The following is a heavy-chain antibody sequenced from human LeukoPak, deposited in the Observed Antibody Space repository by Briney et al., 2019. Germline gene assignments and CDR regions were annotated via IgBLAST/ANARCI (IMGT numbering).Heavy chain of an antibody. V-gene: IGHV3-48*03. CDR3: ARGDRDLYCSSTSCYPVL. CDR2: ISSIGSTI. Sequence: GGSLRLSCAASGFTFSSCEMNWVRQAPGKGLEWVSYISSIGSTIYYADSVKGRFTISRDNAKNSLYLQMNSLRAEDTAVYYCARGDRDLYCSSTSCYPVLGGQGTLVTVSS. CDR1: GFTFSSCE. D-gene: IGHD2-2*01. J-gene: IGHJ4*02.